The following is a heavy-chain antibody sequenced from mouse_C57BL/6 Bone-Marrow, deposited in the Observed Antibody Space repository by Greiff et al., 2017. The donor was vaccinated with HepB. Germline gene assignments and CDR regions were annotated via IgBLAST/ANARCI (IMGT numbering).Heavy chain of an antibody. V-gene: IGHV1-63*01. D-gene: IGHD1-1*01. J-gene: IGHJ2*01. Sequence: VQLQQPGAELVMPGASVKLSCKASGYTFTNYWIGWAKQRPGHGLEWIGDIYPGGGYTNYNEKFKGKATLTADKSSSTAYMQFSSLTSEDSAIYYCAITTVVAGNYFDYWGQGTTLTVSS. CDR3: AITTVVAGNYFDY. CDR2: IYPGGGYT. CDR1: GYTFTNYW.